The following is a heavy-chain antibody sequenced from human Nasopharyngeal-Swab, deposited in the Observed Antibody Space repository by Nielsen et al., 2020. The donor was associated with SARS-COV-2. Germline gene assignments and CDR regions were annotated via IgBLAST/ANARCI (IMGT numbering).Heavy chain of an antibody. CDR2: ISGSGGST. CDR1: GFTFSSYA. V-gene: IGHV3-23*01. J-gene: IGHJ6*02. D-gene: IGHD3-3*02. Sequence: GESLKISCAASGFTFSSYAMSWVRQAPGKGLEWVSAISGSGGSTYYADSVKGRFTISRDNAKNSLYLQMSSLRSEDTALYYCAKEINNFDYYYTMDVWGQGTTVTVSS. CDR3: AKEINNFDYYYTMDV.